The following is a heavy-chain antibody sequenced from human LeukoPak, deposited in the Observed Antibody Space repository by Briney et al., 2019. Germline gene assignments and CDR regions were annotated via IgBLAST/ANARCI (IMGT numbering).Heavy chain of an antibody. Sequence: GGSLRLSCAASGFTFSSYWMSWVRQAPGKGLEWVANIKQDGSEKYYVDSVKGRFTISRDNAKNSLYLQVNSLRAEDTAVSFCARLYYYDSSGYYYGYYYYDMDVWGQGTTVTVSS. CDR2: IKQDGSEK. CDR1: GFTFSSYW. J-gene: IGHJ6*02. V-gene: IGHV3-7*03. D-gene: IGHD3-22*01. CDR3: ARLYYYDSSGYYYGYYYYDMDV.